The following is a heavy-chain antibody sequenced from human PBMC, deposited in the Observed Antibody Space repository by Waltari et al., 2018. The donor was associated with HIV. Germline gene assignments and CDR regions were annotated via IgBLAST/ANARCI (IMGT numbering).Heavy chain of an antibody. CDR1: GFTFGDYA. D-gene: IGHD2-2*02. CDR3: SYQLLYSSLGY. V-gene: IGHV3-49*03. CDR2: IRSKAYGGTT. Sequence: EVQLVESGGGLVQPGRSLRLSCTASGFTFGDYAMSWFRQAPGKGLEWVGFIRSKAYGGTTEYAASVKGRFTISRDDSKSIAYLQMNSLKTEDTAVYYCSYQLLYSSLGYWGQGTLVTVSS. J-gene: IGHJ4*02.